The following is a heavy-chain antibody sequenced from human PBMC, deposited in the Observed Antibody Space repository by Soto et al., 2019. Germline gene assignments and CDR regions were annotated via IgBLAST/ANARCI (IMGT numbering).Heavy chain of an antibody. CDR1: GGSISSYY. CDR3: ARDLTMVRGVGFFDY. CDR2: IYTSGST. V-gene: IGHV4-4*07. D-gene: IGHD3-10*01. J-gene: IGHJ4*02. Sequence: SETLSLTCTVSGGSISSYYWSWIRQPAGKGLEWIGRIYTSGSTNYNPSLKSRVTMSVDTSKNQFHLKLSSVTAADTAVYYCARDLTMVRGVGFFDYWGQGTLVTVYS.